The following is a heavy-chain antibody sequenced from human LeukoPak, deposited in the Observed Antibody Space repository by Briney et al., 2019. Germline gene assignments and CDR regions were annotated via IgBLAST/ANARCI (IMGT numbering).Heavy chain of an antibody. J-gene: IGHJ5*02. CDR2: ISGGGGST. Sequence: GGSLRLSCAASAFTFSSYAMNWVRQAPGKGLEWVSGISGGGGSTYYADSVKGRFTISRDNSKNTLYLQMDSLRAEDTALYYCAKGSGINHYHWIDPWGQGTLVTVCS. CDR3: AKGSGINHYHWIDP. CDR1: AFTFSSYA. V-gene: IGHV3-23*01. D-gene: IGHD1-14*01.